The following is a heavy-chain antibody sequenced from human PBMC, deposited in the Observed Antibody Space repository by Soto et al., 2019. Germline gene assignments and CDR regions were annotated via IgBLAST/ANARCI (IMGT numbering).Heavy chain of an antibody. CDR3: VKLVGGTGDY. CDR1: GDSVSSNSAA. D-gene: IGHD1-26*01. CDR2: TYYRSKWHN. V-gene: IGHV6-1*01. J-gene: IGHJ4*02. Sequence: SQTLSLTCAISGDSVSSNSAAWNWIRQSPSRGLEWLGRTYYRSKWHNDYAVSVKSRIRINPATSKNQFSLQLNYVTPEDTAVYYCVKLVGGTGDYWGQGTPVTVSS.